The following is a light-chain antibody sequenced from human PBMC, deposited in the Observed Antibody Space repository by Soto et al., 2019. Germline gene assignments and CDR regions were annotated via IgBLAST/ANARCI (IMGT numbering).Light chain of an antibody. CDR3: SVWDDSLSGWV. J-gene: IGLJ3*02. CDR1: ISNIGAGFD. Sequence: QSVLTQPPSLSGAPGQRVTISCTGDISNIGAGFDVHWYQHLPGTAPKLLIYGSTNRPSGVPDRFSGSKSGTSASLAITGLQAEDEADYYCSVWDDSLSGWVFGGGTKLTVL. V-gene: IGLV1-40*01. CDR2: GST.